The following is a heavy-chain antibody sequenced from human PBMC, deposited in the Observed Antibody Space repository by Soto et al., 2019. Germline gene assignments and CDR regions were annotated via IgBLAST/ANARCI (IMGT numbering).Heavy chain of an antibody. J-gene: IGHJ5*01. CDR1: GGSISSSSYY. V-gene: IGHV4-39*01. D-gene: IGHD3-16*01. CDR3: AITSTTFDLQHNWYDP. Sequence: SETLSLTCTVSGGSISSSSYYWGWIRQPPGKGLEWIGSIYYSGSTYYNPSLKSRVTISADTSKNQFSLKLSSVTAADTAVYYCAITSTTFDLQHNWYDPWGQGTQVTVSA. CDR2: IYYSGST.